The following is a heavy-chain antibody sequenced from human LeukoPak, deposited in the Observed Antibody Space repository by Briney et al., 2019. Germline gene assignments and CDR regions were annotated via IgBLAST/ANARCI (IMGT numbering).Heavy chain of an antibody. CDR3: ARERVAGWTYYYYGMDV. V-gene: IGHV3-11*01. CDR1: GFTFSNYA. J-gene: IGHJ6*02. CDR2: ISSSGSTI. Sequence: GGSLRLSCAASGFTFSNYAMSWVRQAPGKGLEWVSYISSSGSTIYYADSVKGRFTISRDNAKNSLYLQMNSLRAEDTAVYYCARERVAGWTYYYYGMDVWGQGTTVTVSS. D-gene: IGHD3/OR15-3a*01.